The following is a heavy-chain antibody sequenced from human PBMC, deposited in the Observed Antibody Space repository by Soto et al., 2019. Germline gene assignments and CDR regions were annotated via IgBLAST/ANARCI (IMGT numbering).Heavy chain of an antibody. J-gene: IGHJ4*02. CDR1: GGSISSGDYY. CDR3: ARESLPAAIYY. D-gene: IGHD2-2*01. Sequence: SETLSLTCTVSGGSISSGDYYWSWIRQPPGKGLEWIGYIYYSGSTYYNPSLKSRVTISVDTSKNQFSLKLSSVTAADTAVYYCARESLPAAIYYWGQGTLVTVSS. CDR2: IYYSGST. V-gene: IGHV4-30-4*01.